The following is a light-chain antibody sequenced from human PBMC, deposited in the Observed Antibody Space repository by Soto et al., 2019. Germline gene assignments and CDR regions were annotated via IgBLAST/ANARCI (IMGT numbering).Light chain of an antibody. J-gene: IGKJ4*01. CDR2: LGS. CDR3: MQALQIPLT. V-gene: IGKV2-28*01. Sequence: DIVMTQSPLSLPVTPGEPASISCKSSQSLLHGNGNTILDWYLQKPGQSPQLLIPLGSNRASGVPDRFSGSGSGTDFTLKISRVEAEDVGAYYCMQALQIPLTFGGGTKVEIK. CDR1: QSLLHGNGNTI.